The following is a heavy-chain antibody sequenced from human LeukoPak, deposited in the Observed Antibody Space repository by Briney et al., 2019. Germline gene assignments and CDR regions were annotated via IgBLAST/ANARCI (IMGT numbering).Heavy chain of an antibody. CDR3: ARVASSVRILYYYYYYGMDV. CDR1: GFTFSSYW. Sequence: GSLRLSCAASGFTFSSYWMSWVRQAPGKGLEWVANIKQDGSEKYYVDSVKGRFTISRDNAKNSLYLQMNSLRAEDTAVYYCARVASSVRILYYYYYYGMDVWGQGTTVTVSS. D-gene: IGHD6-19*01. J-gene: IGHJ6*02. V-gene: IGHV3-7*01. CDR2: IKQDGSEK.